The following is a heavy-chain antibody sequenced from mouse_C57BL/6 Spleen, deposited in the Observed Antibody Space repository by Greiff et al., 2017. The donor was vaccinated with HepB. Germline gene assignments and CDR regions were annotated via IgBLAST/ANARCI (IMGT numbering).Heavy chain of an antibody. J-gene: IGHJ2*01. D-gene: IGHD2-4*01. CDR2: INPGSGGT. V-gene: IGHV1-54*01. CDR3: ARHDYGFDY. Sequence: QVQLQQSGAELVRPGTSVKVSCKASGYAFTNYLIEWVKQRPGQGLEWIGVINPGSGGTNYNEKFKGKATLTADKSSSTAYMQLSSLTSEDSAVYFCARHDYGFDYWGQGTTLTVSS. CDR1: GYAFTNYL.